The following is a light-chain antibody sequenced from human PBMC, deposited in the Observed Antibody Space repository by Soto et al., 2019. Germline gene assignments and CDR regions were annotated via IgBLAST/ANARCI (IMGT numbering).Light chain of an antibody. CDR2: GNS. J-gene: IGLJ3*02. V-gene: IGLV1-40*01. CDR3: QSYDSSLSGWV. Sequence: QSVLTQPPSVSGAPGQRVTISCTGSSSNIGAGYDVDWYQQIPGTAPKLLIYGNSNRPSGVPDRFSGSKSGTSASLAITGLQAEDEPDYYCQSYDSSLSGWVFGGGTKLTVL. CDR1: SSNIGAGYD.